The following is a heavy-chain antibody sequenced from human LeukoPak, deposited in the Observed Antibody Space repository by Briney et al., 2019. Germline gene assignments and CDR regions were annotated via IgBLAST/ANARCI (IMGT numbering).Heavy chain of an antibody. CDR3: ARGDYGDSAFDY. V-gene: IGHV3-30-3*01. J-gene: IGHJ4*02. CDR1: GFTFSNYA. D-gene: IGHD4-17*01. CDR2: ISYDGGNK. Sequence: GGSLRLSCVTSGFTFSNYAMHWVRQAPGKGLEWVAIISYDGGNKYYADSVKGRFTISRDNSKNTLYLQMNSLRAEDTAVYYCARGDYGDSAFDYWGQGTLVTVS.